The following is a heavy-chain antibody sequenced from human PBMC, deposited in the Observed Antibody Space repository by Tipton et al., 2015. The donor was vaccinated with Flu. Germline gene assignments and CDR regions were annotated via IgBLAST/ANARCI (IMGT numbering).Heavy chain of an antibody. CDR3: ARDRGSGWYMDV. J-gene: IGHJ6*03. D-gene: IGHD6-19*01. V-gene: IGHV4-59*01. CDR1: GGSISSYY. CDR2: IYYSGST. Sequence: TLSLTCTVSGGSISSYYWSWIPQPPGKGLEWIGYIYYSGSTNYNPSLKSRVTISVDTSKNQFSLKLSSVTAADTAVYYCARDRGSGWYMDVWGKGTTVTVSS.